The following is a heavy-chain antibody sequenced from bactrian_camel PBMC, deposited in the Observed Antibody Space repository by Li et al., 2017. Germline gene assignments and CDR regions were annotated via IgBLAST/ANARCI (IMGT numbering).Heavy chain of an antibody. CDR3: VADQDPFGRRAADDVCAALPAYRY. J-gene: IGHJ4*01. CDR1: SFRYSGNC. V-gene: IGHV3S53*01. CDR2: IDSDGNI. D-gene: IGHD2*01. Sequence: HVQLVESGGGSAQPGGSLTLSCKVSSFRYSGNCVGWFRQAPGKEREGVMTIDSDGNIEFADAVKGRFTISQDSPKNTMYLQMDNLKPEDTAVYYCVADQDPFGRRAADDVCAALPAYRYSGQGTQVTVS.